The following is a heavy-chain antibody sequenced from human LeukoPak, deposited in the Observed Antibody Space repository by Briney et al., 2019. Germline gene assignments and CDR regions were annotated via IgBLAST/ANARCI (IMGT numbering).Heavy chain of an antibody. V-gene: IGHV3-74*01. CDR1: GFTFSSYW. D-gene: IGHD4-23*01. J-gene: IGHJ4*02. Sequence: GGSLRLSCAVSGFTFSSYWMHWVRQAPGKGLVWVSRIDRDGSRINYAGSVKGRFTISRDNGKNTLFLQMNSLRAEDAAVYYCVRGNDYGGPHYWGQGTLATVSS. CDR3: VRGNDYGGPHY. CDR2: IDRDGSRI.